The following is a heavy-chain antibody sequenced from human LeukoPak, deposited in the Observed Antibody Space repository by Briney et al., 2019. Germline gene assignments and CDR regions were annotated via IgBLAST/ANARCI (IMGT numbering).Heavy chain of an antibody. J-gene: IGHJ5*02. CDR1: GFTFSTFP. V-gene: IGHV3-23*01. Sequence: QSGGSLRLSCAASGFTFSTFPRGWARKAPGKGWKGAPPISGSGGSTYYADSVKGRFTISRDNSKNTLYLQMNSLRAEDTAVYYCAKEAAYSSSWLRTNWFDPWGQGTLVTVSS. CDR3: AKEAAYSSSWLRTNWFDP. D-gene: IGHD6-13*01. CDR2: ISGSGGST.